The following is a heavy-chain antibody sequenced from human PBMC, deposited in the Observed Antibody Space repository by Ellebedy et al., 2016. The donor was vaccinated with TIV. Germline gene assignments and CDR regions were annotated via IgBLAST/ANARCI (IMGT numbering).Heavy chain of an antibody. Sequence: SETLSLTXTVSGGSISSVSYYWSWVRQPAGKGLEWIGRISSGGTSYNPSLRSRVTMSVDTSKNQFSLRLTSVMAADAAVYYCARGHNWFDLWGQGTLVIVSS. V-gene: IGHV4-61*02. CDR2: ISSGGT. CDR3: ARGHNWFDL. J-gene: IGHJ5*02. CDR1: GGSISSVSYY.